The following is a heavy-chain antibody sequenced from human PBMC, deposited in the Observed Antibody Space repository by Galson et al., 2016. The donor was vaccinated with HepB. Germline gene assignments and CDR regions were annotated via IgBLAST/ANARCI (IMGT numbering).Heavy chain of an antibody. Sequence: SLRLSCAASGFIFNNYAMHWVRQAPGKGLEWVAVISDDGSNKYYADSVKGRFTISRDNSKSTLYLQMNSLGAEDTAVFYCARDDFWTGPPSASFSFDYWGQGTLVTVSS. CDR1: GFIFNNYA. D-gene: IGHD3/OR15-3a*01. CDR2: ISDDGSNK. V-gene: IGHV3-30-3*01. CDR3: ARDDFWTGPPSASFSFDY. J-gene: IGHJ4*02.